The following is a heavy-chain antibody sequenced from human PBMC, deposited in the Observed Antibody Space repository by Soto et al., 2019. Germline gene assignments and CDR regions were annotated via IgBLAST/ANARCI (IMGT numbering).Heavy chain of an antibody. CDR1: GGTFSSYA. V-gene: IGHV1-69*01. CDR2: IIPIFGTA. J-gene: IGHJ6*02. D-gene: IGHD6-13*01. Sequence: QVQLVQSGAEVKKPGSSVKVSCKASGGTFSSYAISWVRQAPRQGLEWMGGIIPIFGTANYAQKFQGRVTITADESTSTAYIELTSLRSEDTAVYYCASKSPGIAAAVISSDYYHGMDVCGQGTTVTVSS. CDR3: ASKSPGIAAAVISSDYYHGMDV.